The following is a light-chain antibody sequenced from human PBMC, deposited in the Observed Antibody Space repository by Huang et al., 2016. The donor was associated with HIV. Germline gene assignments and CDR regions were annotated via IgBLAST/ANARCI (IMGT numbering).Light chain of an antibody. J-gene: IGKJ4*01. V-gene: IGKV4-1*01. CDR2: WAS. CDR1: QSVLYSSNNKNY. CDR3: QQYYSTPLT. Sequence: DIVMTQSPDSLAVSLGERATINCKSSQSVLYSSNNKNYLAWYQQKPGQPPKLLIYWASTREYGVPDRFSGSGSGTEFTLTISSRQAEDVAVYYCQQYYSTPLTFGGGTKVEIK.